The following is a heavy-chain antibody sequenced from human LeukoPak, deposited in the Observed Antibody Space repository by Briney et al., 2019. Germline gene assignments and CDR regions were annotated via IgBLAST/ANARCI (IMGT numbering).Heavy chain of an antibody. CDR2: IYHSGST. Sequence: SETLSLTCAVSGYSISTGRYWGWIRQPPGKGLEWIGSIYHSGSTYYNPSLKSRVTISVDTSKNQFSLKLISVTAADTAVYFCARALTSGWYSGKYYWGQGTLVTVSS. J-gene: IGHJ4*02. CDR1: GYSISTGRY. D-gene: IGHD6-19*01. CDR3: ARALTSGWYSGKYY. V-gene: IGHV4-38-2*01.